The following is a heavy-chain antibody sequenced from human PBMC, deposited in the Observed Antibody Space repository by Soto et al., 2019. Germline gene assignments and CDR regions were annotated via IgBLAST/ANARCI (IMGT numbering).Heavy chain of an antibody. Sequence: LRLSFAASGFTFRHYSMLWVRQAPGKGLEWVADISTSSSPRYYADSVKGRFTISRDNDRKSIYLEMSSLRDEDTAIYYCARDAPQYYGSDGCPAGWGQATLVTVSS. V-gene: IGHV3-48*02. CDR2: ISTSSSPR. D-gene: IGHD2-21*01. CDR1: GFTFRHYS. J-gene: IGHJ4*02. CDR3: ARDAPQYYGSDGCPAG.